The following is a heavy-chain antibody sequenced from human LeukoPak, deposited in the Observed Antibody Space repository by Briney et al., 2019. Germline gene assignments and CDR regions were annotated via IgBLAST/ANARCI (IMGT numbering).Heavy chain of an antibody. Sequence: GGSLRLSCGASGFTDSTNYMSWVRQAPGKGLEWVSMIYSGGSTYYADSVKGRFTISRDNSKNTLYLQVNSLRAEDTAMYYCARNILFAFDIWGQGTMVTVSS. V-gene: IGHV3-66*01. CDR1: GFTDSTNY. CDR3: ARNILFAFDI. CDR2: IYSGGST. J-gene: IGHJ3*02.